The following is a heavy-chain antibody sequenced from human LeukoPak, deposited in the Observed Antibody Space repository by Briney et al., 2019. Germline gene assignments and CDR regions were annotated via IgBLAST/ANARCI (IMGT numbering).Heavy chain of an antibody. V-gene: IGHV4-59*01. Sequence: SETLSLTCTVSGGSISSYYWSWIRQPPGKGLEWIGYISYIGSTNYNPSLKIRVTISVDTSKNQFSLKLSSVTAADTAVYYCARVRGDYGDGLDYWGQGTLVTVSS. J-gene: IGHJ4*02. CDR1: GGSISSYY. D-gene: IGHD4-17*01. CDR2: ISYIGST. CDR3: ARVRGDYGDGLDY.